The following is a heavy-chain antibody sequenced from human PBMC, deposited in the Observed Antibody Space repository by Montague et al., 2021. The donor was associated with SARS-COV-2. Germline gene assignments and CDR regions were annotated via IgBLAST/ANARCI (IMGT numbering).Heavy chain of an antibody. D-gene: IGHD1-26*01. V-gene: IGHV3-30-3*01. CDR2: ISYDGSNK. CDR1: GFTFSSYA. J-gene: IGHJ3*02. CDR3: ARDPDSGSYSSDAFDI. Sequence: SLKLSCAASGFTFSSYAMHWVRQAPGKGLEWVAVISYDGSNKYYXXSVKGRFTISRDNSKNTLYLQMNSLRAEDTAVYYCARDPDSGSYSSDAFDIWGQGTMVTVSS.